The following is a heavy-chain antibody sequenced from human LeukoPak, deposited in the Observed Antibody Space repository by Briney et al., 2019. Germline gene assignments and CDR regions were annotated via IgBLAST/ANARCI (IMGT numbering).Heavy chain of an antibody. V-gene: IGHV1-18*01. CDR3: VRDKLANGVSDY. J-gene: IGHJ4*02. CDR2: ISAYNGNT. CDR1: GYTFTSYD. D-gene: IGHD2-8*01. Sequence: ASVKVSCKASGYTFTSYDISWVRQAPGQGLEWMGWISAYNGNTNYAQKLQGRVTMTTDTSTSTAYMELRSLRSDDTAVYYCVRDKLANGVSDYWGQGTLVTVSS.